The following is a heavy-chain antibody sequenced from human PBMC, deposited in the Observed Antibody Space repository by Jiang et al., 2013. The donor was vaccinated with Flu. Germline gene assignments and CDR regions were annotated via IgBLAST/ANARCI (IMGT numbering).Heavy chain of an antibody. CDR1: GFSLSTSGMG. J-gene: IGHJ5*02. CDR3: ARFGYGDFIDWFDP. Sequence: KPTQTLTLTCTFSGFSLSTSGMGVGWIRQPPGKALEWLALIYWDDDQRYAPSLKSRITITKDTSKNQVVLTMTNMDPVDTATYFCARFGYGDFIDWFDPWGQGTLVTVSS. V-gene: IGHV2-5*05. CDR2: IYWDDDQ. D-gene: IGHD4-17*01.